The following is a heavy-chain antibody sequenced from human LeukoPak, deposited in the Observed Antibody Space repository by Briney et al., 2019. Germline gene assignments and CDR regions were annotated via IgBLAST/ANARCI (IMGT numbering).Heavy chain of an antibody. Sequence: PSQTLSLTCTVPGGSISSGDYYWSWIRQPPGKGLEWIGYIYYSGSTYYNPSLKSRVTISVDTSKNQFSLKLSSVTAADTAVYYCARGTMDYYFDYWGQGTLVTVSS. J-gene: IGHJ4*02. V-gene: IGHV4-30-4*01. CDR1: GGSISSGDYY. D-gene: IGHD3-10*01. CDR2: IYYSGST. CDR3: ARGTMDYYFDY.